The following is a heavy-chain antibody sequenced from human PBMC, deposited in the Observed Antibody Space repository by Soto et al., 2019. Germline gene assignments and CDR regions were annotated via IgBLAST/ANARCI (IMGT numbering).Heavy chain of an antibody. Sequence: EVQLVESGGGLVQPGGSLRLSCAASGFTFSSYSMNWVRQAPGKGLEWVSYISRSSNTIYYADSVKGRFTISRDNAKNSLYLQMNSLRDEDTAVYYCARAPPSAGGTLWAVQMGSVIDYWGQGTLVTVSS. V-gene: IGHV3-48*02. J-gene: IGHJ4*02. D-gene: IGHD1-26*01. CDR1: GFTFSSYS. CDR3: ARAPPSAGGTLWAVQMGSVIDY. CDR2: ISRSSNTI.